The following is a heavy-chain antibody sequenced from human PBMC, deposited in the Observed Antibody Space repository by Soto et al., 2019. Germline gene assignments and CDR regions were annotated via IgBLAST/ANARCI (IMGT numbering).Heavy chain of an antibody. CDR3: VRHDGIVAPAPAH. J-gene: IGHJ4*02. CDR1: GYSFLTYW. D-gene: IGHD3-22*01. Sequence: PGESLKISCQGSGYSFLTYWIGWVRQMPGKGLEWMGIIYPGDSDTRYSPSFQGQVTISADKSSSAAYLQWSSLKASGTAMYFCVRHDGIVAPAPAHWGQGTLVTVSS. CDR2: IYPGDSDT. V-gene: IGHV5-51*01.